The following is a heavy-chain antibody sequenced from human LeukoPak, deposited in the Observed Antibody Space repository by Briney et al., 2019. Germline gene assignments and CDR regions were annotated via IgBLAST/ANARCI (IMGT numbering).Heavy chain of an antibody. J-gene: IGHJ4*02. CDR2: IYYSGST. D-gene: IGHD3-10*01. V-gene: IGHV4-59*01. Sequence: SEALSLTCTVSGGFISSYYWSWIRQPPGKGLEWIGYIYYSGSTNYNPSLKSRVTISVDTSKNQFSLKLSSVTAADTAVYYCARDTSGELFDYWGQGTLVTVSS. CDR1: GGFISSYY. CDR3: ARDTSGELFDY.